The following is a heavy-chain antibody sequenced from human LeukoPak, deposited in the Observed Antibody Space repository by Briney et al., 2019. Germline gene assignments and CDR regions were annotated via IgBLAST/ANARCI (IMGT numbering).Heavy chain of an antibody. Sequence: GESLKISCKGSGYTFTSYYMHWVRQAPGQGLEWMGIINPSGGSTSYAQKFQGRVTMTRDTSTSTVYMELSSLRSEDTAVYYCARGRPTSSWFDPWGQGTLVTVSS. V-gene: IGHV1-46*01. CDR3: ARGRPTSSWFDP. CDR1: GYTFTSYY. J-gene: IGHJ5*02. CDR2: INPSGGST.